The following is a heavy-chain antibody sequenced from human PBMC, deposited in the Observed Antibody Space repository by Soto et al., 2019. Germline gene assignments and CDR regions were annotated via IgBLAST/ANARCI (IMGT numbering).Heavy chain of an antibody. V-gene: IGHV1-69*06. CDR1: VCTISSYA. CDR3: ATGPGPDQWLAPYYFDY. Sequence: SVKASRKASVCTISSYAISWVRQAHEQGLEWMGGIIPIFGKTNYAQKFQGRVTMTEDTSTDTAYMELSSLRSEDTAVYYCATGPGPDQWLAPYYFDYWGQGTLVTVSS. D-gene: IGHD6-19*01. J-gene: IGHJ4*02. CDR2: IIPIFGKT.